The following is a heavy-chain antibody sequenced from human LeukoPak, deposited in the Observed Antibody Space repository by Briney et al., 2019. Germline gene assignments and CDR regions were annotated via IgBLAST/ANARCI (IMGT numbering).Heavy chain of an antibody. D-gene: IGHD3-10*01. CDR1: GGSFSGYY. CDR3: ARDGSRAGSGSYDY. Sequence: SETLSLTCAVYGGSFSGYYWSWIRQPPGKGLEWIGEINHSGSTNYNPSLKSRVTISVDTSKNQFSLKLSSVTAADTAVYYCARDGSRAGSGSYDYWGQGTLVTVSS. J-gene: IGHJ4*02. CDR2: INHSGST. V-gene: IGHV4-34*01.